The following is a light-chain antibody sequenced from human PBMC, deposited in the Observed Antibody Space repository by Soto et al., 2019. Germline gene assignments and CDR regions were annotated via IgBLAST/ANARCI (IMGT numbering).Light chain of an antibody. CDR3: SSYTSSSSYV. CDR2: DVT. V-gene: IGLV2-14*01. Sequence: ALTQPASVSGSPGQSITLLCTGTSSDVGGYNCVSWYQQHPGKAPKLMIHDVTNRPSGVSNRFSGSKSGNTASLTISGLQAEDEADYYCSSYTSSSSYVFGTGTKVTVL. CDR1: SSDVGGYNC. J-gene: IGLJ1*01.